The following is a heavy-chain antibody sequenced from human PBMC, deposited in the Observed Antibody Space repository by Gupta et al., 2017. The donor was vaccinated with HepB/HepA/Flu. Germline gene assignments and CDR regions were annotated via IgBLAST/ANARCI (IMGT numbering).Heavy chain of an antibody. CDR3: ARRVDEYAKTHYYFDY. V-gene: IGHV4-39*01. CDR1: GGSISSSSYY. D-gene: IGHD2-8*01. CDR2: IYYSGST. Sequence: QLQLQESGPGLVKPSETLSLTCTVSGGSISSSSYYWGWIRQPPGKGLEWIGSIYYSGSTYYNPSLKSRVTISVDTSKNQFSLKLSSVTAADTAVYYCARRVDEYAKTHYYFDYWGQGTLVTVSS. J-gene: IGHJ4*02.